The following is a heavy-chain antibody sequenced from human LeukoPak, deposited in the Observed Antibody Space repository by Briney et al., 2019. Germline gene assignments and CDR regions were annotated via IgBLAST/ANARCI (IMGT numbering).Heavy chain of an antibody. CDR1: GFTFSSYG. Sequence: PGGSLRLSCAASGFTFSSYGMHWVRQAPGKGLEWVAVIWYDGSNKYYADSVKGRFTISRDNSKNTLYLQMNSLRAEDTAVYYCARDQGGSGSYSFDYWGQGTLVTVSS. CDR3: ARDQGGSGSYSFDY. V-gene: IGHV3-33*01. J-gene: IGHJ4*02. CDR2: IWYDGSNK. D-gene: IGHD3-10*01.